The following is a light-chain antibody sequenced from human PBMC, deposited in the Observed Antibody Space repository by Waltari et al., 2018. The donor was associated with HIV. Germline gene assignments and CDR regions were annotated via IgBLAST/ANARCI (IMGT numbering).Light chain of an antibody. V-gene: IGLV3-21*02. Sequence: SYVLTQPPSVSVAPGPTARITCGGNNIGSNGVPRYQQKPSQAPVLVVDDDSDRPPGIPERFSGSSSWNTATLTISRVEAGDEADFYCQVWDSSTDLRVFGGGTKLTVL. J-gene: IGLJ2*01. CDR3: QVWDSSTDLRV. CDR2: DDS. CDR1: NIGSNG.